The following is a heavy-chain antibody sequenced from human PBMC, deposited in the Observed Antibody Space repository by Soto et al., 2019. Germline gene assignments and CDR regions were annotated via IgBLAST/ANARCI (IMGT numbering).Heavy chain of an antibody. V-gene: IGHV3-23*01. D-gene: IGHD2-15*01. CDR3: AKVLRGYETAEYFQH. CDR1: GFTFSSYA. J-gene: IGHJ1*01. Sequence: EVQLLESGGGLVQPGGSLRLSCAASGFTFSSYAMSWVRQAPGKGLEWVSAISGSGGNTYYADSVKGRFTISRDNSKNTLYLQMNSLRAEDTAVYYCAKVLRGYETAEYFQHWGQGTLVTVSS. CDR2: ISGSGGNT.